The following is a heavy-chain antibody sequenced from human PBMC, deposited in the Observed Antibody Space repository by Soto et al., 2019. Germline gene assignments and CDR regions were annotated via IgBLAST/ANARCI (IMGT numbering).Heavy chain of an antibody. V-gene: IGHV3-23*01. D-gene: IGHD2-8*01. CDR2: ISGSGGST. Sequence: LRISCSASRYTFSSYAMSLVRKAPGKGLEWVSAISGSGGSTYYADSVKGRFTISRDNSKNTLYLQMNSLRAEDTAVYYCAKAHCTNGVCPSYYYYGMDVWGQGTTVTVSS. J-gene: IGHJ6*02. CDR1: RYTFSSYA. CDR3: AKAHCTNGVCPSYYYYGMDV.